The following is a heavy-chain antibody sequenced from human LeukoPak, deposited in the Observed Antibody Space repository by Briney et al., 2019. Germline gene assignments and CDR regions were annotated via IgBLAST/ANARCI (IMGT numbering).Heavy chain of an antibody. V-gene: IGHV1-18*01. CDR2: ISANNGDT. J-gene: IGHJ4*02. D-gene: IGHD1-26*01. CDR3: ARESHVTREDS. CDR1: GYTFTSYG. Sequence: ASVKVSCKASGYTFTSYGISWVRQAPGHGLEWVGWISANNGDTDYAQKFQARVTMTTDTSTSTAYMELRSLRSDDTAVYYCARESHVTREDSWGQGTLVIVSS.